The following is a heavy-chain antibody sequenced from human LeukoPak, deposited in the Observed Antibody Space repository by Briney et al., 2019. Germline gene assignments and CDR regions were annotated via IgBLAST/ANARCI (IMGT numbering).Heavy chain of an antibody. Sequence: PSQTLSLTCTVSGGSISSGGYYWSWIRQHPGKGLEWIGYIYYSGSTYYNPSLKSRVTISVDTSKNQFSLKLSSVTAADTAVYYCARVKPLYYDFWSAEYYFDYWGQGTLVTVSS. CDR2: IYYSGST. CDR1: GGSISSGGYY. D-gene: IGHD3-3*01. CDR3: ARVKPLYYDFWSAEYYFDY. J-gene: IGHJ4*02. V-gene: IGHV4-31*03.